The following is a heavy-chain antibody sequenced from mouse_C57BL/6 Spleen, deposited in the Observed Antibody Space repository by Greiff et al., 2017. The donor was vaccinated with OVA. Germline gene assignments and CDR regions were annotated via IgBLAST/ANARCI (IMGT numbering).Heavy chain of an antibody. CDR2: ISYDGSN. J-gene: IGHJ1*03. CDR3: AHGSSYWYFDV. D-gene: IGHD1-1*01. CDR1: GYSITSGYY. Sequence: ESGPGLVKPSQSLSLTCSVTGYSITSGYYWNWIRQFPGNKLEWMGYISYDGSNNYNPSLKNRISITRDTSKNQFFLKLNSVTTEDTATYYCAHGSSYWYFDVWGTGTTVTVSS. V-gene: IGHV3-6*01.